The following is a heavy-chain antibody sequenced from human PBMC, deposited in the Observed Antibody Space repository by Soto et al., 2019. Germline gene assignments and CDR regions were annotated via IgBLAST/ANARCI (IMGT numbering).Heavy chain of an antibody. CDR3: AASIFYYGMDV. V-gene: IGHV5-51*01. CDR2: IYPGDSDT. J-gene: IGHJ6*02. CDR1: GYTFTNYW. Sequence: GESLKISCRGSGYTFTNYWIGWVRQMPGKGPEWMGIIYPGDSDTKYNPSFQGQVTISADKSITTTYLQWSSLKASDTAIYYCAASIFYYGMDVWGQGTTVTVSS.